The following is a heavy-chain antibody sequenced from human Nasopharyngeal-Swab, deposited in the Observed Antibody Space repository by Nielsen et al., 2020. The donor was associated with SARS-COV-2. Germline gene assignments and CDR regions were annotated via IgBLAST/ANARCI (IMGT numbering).Heavy chain of an antibody. J-gene: IGHJ5*02. CDR2: IDQDGSED. V-gene: IGHV3-7*01. CDR3: ATDGSGYPT. D-gene: IGHD3-3*01. CDR1: GFTFDTYA. Sequence: GGSLRLSCVASGFTFDTYAMTWVRQAPGKGLEWVANIDQDGSEDYYVDSVKDRFTISRDNAKNSLYLQMNSLTAEDTAVYYCATDGSGYPTWGQGTLVTVSS.